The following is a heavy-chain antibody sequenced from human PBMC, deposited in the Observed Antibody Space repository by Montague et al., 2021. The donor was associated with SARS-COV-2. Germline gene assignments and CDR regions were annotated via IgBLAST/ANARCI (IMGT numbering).Heavy chain of an antibody. J-gene: IGHJ5*02. Sequence: SETLSLTCTVSGGSISSSSYYWGWIRQPPGKGLEWIGNIFYSGSTFYNPSLKSRVTISVDTSKNQFSLKLSSVTAADTAVYYCARGGGTVITFLGVGYLRGRLNWFDPWGQGTLVTVSS. V-gene: IGHV4-39*07. D-gene: IGHD3-16*01. CDR3: ARGGGTVITFLGVGYLRGRLNWFDP. CDR2: IFYSGST. CDR1: GGSISSSSYY.